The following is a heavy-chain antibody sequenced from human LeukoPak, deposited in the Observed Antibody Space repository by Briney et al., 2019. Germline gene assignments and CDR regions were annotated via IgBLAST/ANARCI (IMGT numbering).Heavy chain of an antibody. CDR1: GGSFSGYY. D-gene: IGHD4-17*01. CDR2: INHSGST. J-gene: IGHJ4*02. CDR3: ARGLKGDYGGTYPYYFDY. V-gene: IGHV4-34*01. Sequence: SETLSLTCAVYGGSFSGYYWSWIRQPPGKGLEWIGEINHSGSTNYNPSLKSRGTISVDTSKNQFSLKLSSVTAADTAVYYCARGLKGDYGGTYPYYFDYWGQGTLVTVSS.